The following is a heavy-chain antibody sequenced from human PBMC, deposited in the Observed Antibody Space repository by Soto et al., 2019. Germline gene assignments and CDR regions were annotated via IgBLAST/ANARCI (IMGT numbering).Heavy chain of an antibody. V-gene: IGHV1-18*01. J-gene: IGHJ4*02. Sequence: GASVKVSCKASGFTFTSYGISWVRQAPGQGLEWMGWISAYNGNTNYAQKLQGRVTMTTDTSTSTAYMELRSLRSDDTAVYYCAREGTYYDYIWGSYRYELFECFDYWGQGTLVTVSS. D-gene: IGHD3-16*02. CDR2: ISAYNGNT. CDR1: GFTFTSYG. CDR3: AREGTYYDYIWGSYRYELFECFDY.